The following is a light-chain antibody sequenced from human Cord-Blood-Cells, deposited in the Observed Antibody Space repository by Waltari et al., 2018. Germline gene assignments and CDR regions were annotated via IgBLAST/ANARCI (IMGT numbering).Light chain of an antibody. J-gene: IGKJ1*01. Sequence: IVLTQSPGTLSLSPGERATLSCRASPSVSSSYLACYQQKPGQAPRLLIYGASSRATGIPDRFSGSGSGTDFTLTISRLEPEDFAVYYCQQYGSSPRTFGQGTKVEIK. V-gene: IGKV3-20*01. CDR1: PSVSSSY. CDR3: QQYGSSPRT. CDR2: GAS.